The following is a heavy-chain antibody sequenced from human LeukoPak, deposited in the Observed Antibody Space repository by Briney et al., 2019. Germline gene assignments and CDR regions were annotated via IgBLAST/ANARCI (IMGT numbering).Heavy chain of an antibody. D-gene: IGHD3-10*01. J-gene: IGHJ3*02. Sequence: PGGALRLSCAASGFTLSTYCMNLVRPAPGEGLEWVSSISSSSSYIYYADSVKGRFTISRDNAKNSLYLQMKSLRVEDTAVYHCAREGMGRRAFDIWGQGTRVTVSA. CDR3: AREGMGRRAFDI. V-gene: IGHV3-21*01. CDR1: GFTLSTYC. CDR2: ISSSSSYI.